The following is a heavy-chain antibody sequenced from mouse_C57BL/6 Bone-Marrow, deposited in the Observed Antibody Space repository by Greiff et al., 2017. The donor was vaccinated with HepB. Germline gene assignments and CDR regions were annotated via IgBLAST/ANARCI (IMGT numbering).Heavy chain of an antibody. CDR2: INYDGSST. Sequence: EVKLVESEGGLVQPGSSMKLSCTASGFTFSDYYMAWVRQVPEKGLEWVANINYDGSSTYYLDSLKSRFIISRDNAKNILYLQMSSLKSEDTATYYCARYYGPFDYWGQGTTLTVSS. CDR1: GFTFSDYY. V-gene: IGHV5-16*01. CDR3: ARYYGPFDY. J-gene: IGHJ2*01. D-gene: IGHD1-1*02.